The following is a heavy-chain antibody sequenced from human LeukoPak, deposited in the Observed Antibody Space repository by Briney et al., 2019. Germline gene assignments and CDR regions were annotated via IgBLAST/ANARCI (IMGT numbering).Heavy chain of an antibody. J-gene: IGHJ4*02. D-gene: IGHD6-13*01. Sequence: GGSLRLSCAASGFTFSSYGMHWVRQAPGKGLEWVAVISYDGSNKYYADSVKGRFTISRDNSKNTLYLQMNSLRAEDTAVYYCAKDGSSSWLRYWGQGTLVTVSS. V-gene: IGHV3-30*18. CDR1: GFTFSSYG. CDR2: ISYDGSNK. CDR3: AKDGSSSWLRY.